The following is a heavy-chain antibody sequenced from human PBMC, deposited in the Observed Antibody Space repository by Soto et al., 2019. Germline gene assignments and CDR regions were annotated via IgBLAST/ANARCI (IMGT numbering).Heavy chain of an antibody. CDR2: IYYSETT. CDR1: GYSISSSNW. CDR3: ARREIQGPIDY. J-gene: IGHJ4*02. D-gene: IGHD1-26*01. Sequence: QVQLQESGPGLVKPSDTLSLTCAVSGYSISSSNWWGWIRQPPGKGLEWIGYIYYSETTYYKPSLKSRVTLSVDTSKNQFSLKLTSVAAVDTAVYYCARREIQGPIDYWGQGTLVTVSS. V-gene: IGHV4-28*01.